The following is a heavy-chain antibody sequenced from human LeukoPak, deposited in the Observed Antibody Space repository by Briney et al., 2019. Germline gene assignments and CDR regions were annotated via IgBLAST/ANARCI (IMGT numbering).Heavy chain of an antibody. CDR2: INHSGST. V-gene: IGHV4-34*01. D-gene: IGHD3-16*01. Sequence: SETLSLTCAVYGGSFYGGSFSGYYWSWIRQPPEKGLEWIGEINHSGSTNYNPSFKSRVTMSVDTSKNQFSLKLSSVTAADMAVHYCVMGYNYVWGSRPDYWGQGTLVTVSS. CDR3: VMGYNYVWGSRPDY. J-gene: IGHJ4*02. CDR1: GGSFSGYY.